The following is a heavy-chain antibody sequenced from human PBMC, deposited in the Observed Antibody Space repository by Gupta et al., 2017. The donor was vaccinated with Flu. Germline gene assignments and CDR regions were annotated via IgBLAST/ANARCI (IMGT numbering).Heavy chain of an antibody. J-gene: IGHJ5*02. CDR1: RPTCRSFW. Sequence: EVQLVESGGGFVQTGGSLRLSWVASRPTCRSFWMNWVRQIPGKGLEWVANIKGDGSEKYYMDSVKGRFTISRDNAEKSVHLQMNSLRREDSGVYFCATWFGSSFYHDNGFDLWGQGTLVTVSP. V-gene: IGHV3-7*02. CDR2: IKGDGSEK. D-gene: IGHD3-10*01. CDR3: ATWFGSSFYHDNGFDL.